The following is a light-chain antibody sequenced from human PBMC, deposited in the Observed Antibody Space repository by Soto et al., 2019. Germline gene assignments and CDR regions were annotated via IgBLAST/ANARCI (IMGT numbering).Light chain of an antibody. V-gene: IGKV1-5*01. J-gene: IGKJ1*01. CDR1: QSISSW. CDR2: DAS. Sequence: DMQMTQSPSTLSASVGDRVTITCRAIQSISSWLAWYQQKPGKAPKLLIYDASSLESGVPSRFSGSGSGTEFTLTISSLQPDDFATYYCQQYNSYSWTFGQGTKVDIK. CDR3: QQYNSYSWT.